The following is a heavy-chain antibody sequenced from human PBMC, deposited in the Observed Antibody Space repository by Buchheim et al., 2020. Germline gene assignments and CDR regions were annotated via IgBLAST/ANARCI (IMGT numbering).Heavy chain of an antibody. CDR2: ISGSGGST. CDR1: GSTFSNFW. CDR3: AKYEVPAASYYYYGMDV. J-gene: IGHJ6*02. V-gene: IGHV3-23*04. Sequence: EVQLVESGGGLVQPGGSLRLSCAVSGSTFSNFWMHWVRQAPGKGLERVSAISGSGGSTYYADSVKGRFTISRDNSKNTLYLQMNSLRAEDTAVYYCAKYEVPAASYYYYGMDVWGQGTT. D-gene: IGHD2-2*01.